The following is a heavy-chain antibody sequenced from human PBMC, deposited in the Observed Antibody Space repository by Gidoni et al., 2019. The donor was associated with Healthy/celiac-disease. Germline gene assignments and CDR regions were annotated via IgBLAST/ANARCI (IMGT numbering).Heavy chain of an antibody. CDR2: ISSSSSYI. V-gene: IGHV3-21*01. CDR3: ARDAVVPAAMGAKWLLDY. J-gene: IGHJ4*02. Sequence: EVQLVESGGGLVKPGGSLRLSCAASGFTFSSYSMNWVRQAPGKGLEWVSSISSSSSYIYYADSVKGRFTISRDNAKNSLYLQMNSLRAEDTAVYYCARDAVVPAAMGAKWLLDYWGQGTLVTVSS. D-gene: IGHD2-2*01. CDR1: GFTFSSYS.